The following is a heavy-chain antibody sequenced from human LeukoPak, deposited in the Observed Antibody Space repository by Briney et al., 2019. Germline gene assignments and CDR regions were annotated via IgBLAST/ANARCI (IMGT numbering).Heavy chain of an antibody. CDR2: IYYSGST. V-gene: IGHV4-39*01. CDR1: GGSISSSSYY. J-gene: IGHJ4*02. D-gene: IGHD1-26*01. CDR3: ASLGATPGRDY. Sequence: SETLSLTCTVSGGSISSSSYYWGWIRQPTGKGLEWIGSIYYSGSTYYNPSLKSRVTISVDTSKNQFSLKLSSVTAADTAVYYCASLGATPGRDYWGQGTLVTVSS.